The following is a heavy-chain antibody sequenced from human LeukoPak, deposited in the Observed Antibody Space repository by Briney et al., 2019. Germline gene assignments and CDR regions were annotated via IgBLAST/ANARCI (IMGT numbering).Heavy chain of an antibody. V-gene: IGHV4-59*13. J-gene: IGHJ6*02. CDR1: GGSISSSY. D-gene: IGHD2-2*01. CDR3: ARGGCSSISCYCYYGMGV. Sequence: SETLSLTCTASGGSISSSYWSWVRQPPGQGLEWIGYISSSGGTNYNPSLTSRVTISVDTSTNQFTLKLSSVTAADTALYYCARGGCSSISCYCYYGMGVWGQGTTVTVSS. CDR2: ISSSGGT.